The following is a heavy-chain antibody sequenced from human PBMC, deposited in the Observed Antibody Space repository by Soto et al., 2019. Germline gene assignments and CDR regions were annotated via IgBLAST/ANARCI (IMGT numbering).Heavy chain of an antibody. J-gene: IGHJ4*02. CDR1: GFSLSTSGMC. D-gene: IGHD4-17*01. Sequence: SGPTLVNPTQTLTLTCTFSGFSLSTSGMCVSWIRKPPGKALEWLARIDWDDDKYYSTSLKTRLTISKDTSKNQVVLTMTNMDPVDTATYYCARSRTTVTNFDYWGQGTLVTVSS. V-gene: IGHV2-70*11. CDR2: IDWDDDK. CDR3: ARSRTTVTNFDY.